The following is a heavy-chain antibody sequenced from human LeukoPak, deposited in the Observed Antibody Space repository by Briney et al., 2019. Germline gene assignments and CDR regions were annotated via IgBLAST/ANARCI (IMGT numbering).Heavy chain of an antibody. CDR1: GFTFRTYS. D-gene: IGHD2/OR15-2a*01. Sequence: PGGSLRLSCAASGFTFRTYSMNWVRQAPGKGLEWVSFISSTGSYIYYADSVKGRFTISRDNAKNSLYLQMNSLRAEDTAVYYCARDLILSVVRPYYFDSWGQGTLVTVSS. J-gene: IGHJ4*02. V-gene: IGHV3-21*01. CDR2: ISSTGSYI. CDR3: ARDLILSVVRPYYFDS.